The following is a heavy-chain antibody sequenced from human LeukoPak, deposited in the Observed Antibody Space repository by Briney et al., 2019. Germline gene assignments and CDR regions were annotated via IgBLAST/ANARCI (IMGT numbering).Heavy chain of an antibody. D-gene: IGHD2-15*01. CDR1: GGTFSSYA. Sequence: SVKVSCKASGGTFSSYAISWVRQAPGQGLEWMGGIIPIFGTANYAQKFQGRVTITTDESTSTAYMELSSLRSEDTAVYYRARDYCSGGSCCVDYWGQGTLVTVSS. V-gene: IGHV1-69*05. CDR2: IIPIFGTA. CDR3: ARDYCSGGSCCVDY. J-gene: IGHJ4*02.